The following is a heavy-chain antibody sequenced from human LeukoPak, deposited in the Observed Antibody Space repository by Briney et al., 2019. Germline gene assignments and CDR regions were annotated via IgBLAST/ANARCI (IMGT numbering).Heavy chain of an antibody. V-gene: IGHV3-7*01. CDR1: GFTFNGHW. D-gene: IGHD4-17*01. Sequence: GGSLRLSCAASGFTFNGHWMHWVRQAPGKGLEWVANIKQDGSEKYYVDSVKGRFTISRDNAKNSLYLQMNSLRAEDTAVYYCARVGYGDYKAKGPFDYWGQGTLVTVSS. CDR3: ARVGYGDYKAKGPFDY. CDR2: IKQDGSEK. J-gene: IGHJ4*02.